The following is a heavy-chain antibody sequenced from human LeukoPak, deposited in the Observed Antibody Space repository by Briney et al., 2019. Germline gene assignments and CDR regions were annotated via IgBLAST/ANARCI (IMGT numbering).Heavy chain of an antibody. J-gene: IGHJ4*02. D-gene: IGHD3-10*01. CDR2: INDSGST. Sequence: KPSEPLSLTCTVSGGSFSGYYWSWIRQPPGKGPEWIGYINDSGSTTYSPSLRSRVIISLDTSKSQFSLKLSSVTAADTAVYYCARGIKPGLGEAPAYWGQGTLVTVSS. CDR1: GGSFSGYY. V-gene: IGHV4-59*01. CDR3: ARGIKPGLGEAPAY.